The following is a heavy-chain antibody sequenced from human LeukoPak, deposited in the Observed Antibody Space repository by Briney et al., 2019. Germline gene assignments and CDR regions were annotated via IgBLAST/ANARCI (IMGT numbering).Heavy chain of an antibody. Sequence: SETLSLTCTVSGGSIRSYYWSWIRQPPGKGLEWIGFISYSGYTNYNPSLKSRVTISIDTSNNQFSLNLSSVSAADTAVYFCASHLLDYYDASGLDAFDIWGQGTMITVSS. CDR2: ISYSGYT. CDR3: ASHLLDYYDASGLDAFDI. V-gene: IGHV4-59*08. D-gene: IGHD3-22*01. CDR1: GGSIRSYY. J-gene: IGHJ3*02.